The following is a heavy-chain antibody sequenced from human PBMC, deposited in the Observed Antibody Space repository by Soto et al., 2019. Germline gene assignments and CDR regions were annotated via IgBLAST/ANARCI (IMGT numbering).Heavy chain of an antibody. CDR3: ARQGDDIYFHF. V-gene: IGHV5-51*01. J-gene: IGHJ4*02. CDR1: GYNFAKYW. D-gene: IGHD2-21*01. CDR2: VYPGDSDT. Sequence: PGESLKISCKGSGYNFAKYWLGWVRQMPGKGLEWMGVVYPGDSDTRYSPSFQGQVTISADESISAAYLQWSSLRASDTAMYYCARQGDDIYFHFWGQGTPVTVSS.